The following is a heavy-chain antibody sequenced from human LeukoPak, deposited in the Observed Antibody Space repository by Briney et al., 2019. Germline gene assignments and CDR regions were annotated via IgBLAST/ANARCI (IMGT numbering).Heavy chain of an antibody. V-gene: IGHV3-30*02. CDR3: AKDGTDEYQPLFSYYYYYMDV. CDR1: GFTFSNYA. CDR2: IRYDGSNK. Sequence: GGSLRLSCAASGFTFSNYAMHWVRQAPGKWLEWVAFIRYDGSNKYYAGSVKGRFTISRDNSKNTLYLQMNSLRAEDTAVYYCAKDGTDEYQPLFSYYYYYMDVWGKGTTVTVSS. D-gene: IGHD2-2*01. J-gene: IGHJ6*03.